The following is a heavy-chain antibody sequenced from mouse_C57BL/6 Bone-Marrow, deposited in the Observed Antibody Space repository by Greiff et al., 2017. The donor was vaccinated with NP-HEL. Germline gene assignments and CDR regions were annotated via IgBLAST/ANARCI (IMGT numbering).Heavy chain of an antibody. V-gene: IGHV1-81*01. CDR2: IYPRSGNT. Sequence: QVTLKESGAELARPGASVKLSCKASGYTFTSYGISWVKQRTGQGLEWIGEIYPRSGNTYYNEKFKGKATLTADKSSSTAYMELRSLTSEDSAVYFCAREAWQLFDYWGQGTTLTVSS. D-gene: IGHD6-1*01. J-gene: IGHJ2*01. CDR3: AREAWQLFDY. CDR1: GYTFTSYG.